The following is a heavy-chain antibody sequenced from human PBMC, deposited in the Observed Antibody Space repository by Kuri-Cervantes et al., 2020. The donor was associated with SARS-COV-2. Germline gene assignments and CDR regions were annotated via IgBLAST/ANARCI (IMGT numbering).Heavy chain of an antibody. Sequence: ASVKVSCKASGYTFTSYGISWVRQAPGQGLEWMGGFDPEDGETIYAQKFQGRVTMTEDTSTDTAYMELSSPRSEDTAVYYCATGAGWLRLRGYYFDYWGQGTLVTVSS. CDR2: FDPEDGET. CDR1: GYTFTSYG. D-gene: IGHD5-12*01. J-gene: IGHJ4*02. CDR3: ATGAGWLRLRGYYFDY. V-gene: IGHV1-24*01.